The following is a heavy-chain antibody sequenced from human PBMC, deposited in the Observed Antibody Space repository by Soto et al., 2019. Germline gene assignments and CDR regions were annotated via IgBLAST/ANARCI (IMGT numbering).Heavy chain of an antibody. D-gene: IGHD2-15*01. Sequence: GGSLRLSCAASGFTFDDYAMHWVRQAPGKGLEWVSGISWNSGSIGYGDSVQGRFTISRDNAKNSLYLQMNGLRAEDTALYYCAKDKNCSGRTCYSTFDYWGQGTLVTVSS. J-gene: IGHJ4*02. V-gene: IGHV3-9*01. CDR2: ISWNSGSI. CDR3: AKDKNCSGRTCYSTFDY. CDR1: GFTFDDYA.